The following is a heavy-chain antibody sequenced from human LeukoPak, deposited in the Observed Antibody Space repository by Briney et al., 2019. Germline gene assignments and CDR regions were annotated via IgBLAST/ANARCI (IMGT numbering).Heavy chain of an antibody. CDR2: IVVGSGKT. V-gene: IGHV1-58*01. J-gene: IGHJ4*02. CDR3: AAEQYYYDSSGFYDY. CDR1: GFTFTTSA. Sequence: SVKVSFKASGFTFTTSAVQWVRQARGQRLEWIGRIVVGSGKTHFAQKFQERLTITRDMSTSTAYMELSSLRSEDTAVYYCAAEQYYYDSSGFYDYWGQGTLVTVSS. D-gene: IGHD3-22*01.